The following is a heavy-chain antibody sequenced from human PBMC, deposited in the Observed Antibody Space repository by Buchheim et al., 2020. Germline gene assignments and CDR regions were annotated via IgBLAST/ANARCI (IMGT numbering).Heavy chain of an antibody. CDR3: ARATVRDNWFDP. Sequence: EVQLVESGGGLVQPGGSLRLSCAASGFPFSNYWMHWVRQAPGKGLVWVSRINSDGSDTNYAGSVKGRFTISRDNAKSTLYLQMNSLRAEDTAMYYCARATVRDNWFDPWGQGTL. CDR2: INSDGSDT. V-gene: IGHV3-74*01. D-gene: IGHD3-10*01. CDR1: GFPFSNYW. J-gene: IGHJ5*02.